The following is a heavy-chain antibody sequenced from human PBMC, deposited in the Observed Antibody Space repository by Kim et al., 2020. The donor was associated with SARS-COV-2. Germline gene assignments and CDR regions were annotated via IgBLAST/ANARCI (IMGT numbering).Heavy chain of an antibody. D-gene: IGHD1-26*01. V-gene: IGHV3-15*01. Sequence: VKGRFTISRDDSKNTLYLQMNSLKTEDTAVYYCTTEDGSYNYYYYGMDVWGQGTTVTVSS. J-gene: IGHJ6*02. CDR3: TTEDGSYNYYYYGMDV.